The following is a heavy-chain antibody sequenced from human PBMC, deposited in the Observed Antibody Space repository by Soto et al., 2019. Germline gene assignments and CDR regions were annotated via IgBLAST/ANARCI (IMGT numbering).Heavy chain of an antibody. Sequence: QITLKESGPTLVKPTQTLTLTCTFSGFSLSTSGAAVDWVRQPPGKALEWLALIYWDDDRRFNASLRNRLTITKDTSKNQVVLTLTNVDPVDTATYSCARRGPHLGLDYWGQGTLVTVSS. CDR3: ARRGPHLGLDY. CDR2: IYWDDDR. V-gene: IGHV2-5*02. CDR1: GFSLSTSGAA. J-gene: IGHJ4*02.